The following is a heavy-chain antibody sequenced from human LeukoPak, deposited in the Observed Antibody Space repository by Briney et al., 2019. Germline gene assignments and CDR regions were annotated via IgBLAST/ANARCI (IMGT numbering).Heavy chain of an antibody. CDR3: AREESRGGSRYLDY. D-gene: IGHD1-14*01. J-gene: IGHJ4*02. Sequence: ASVKVSCKASGYTFTSYYMHWVRQAPGQGLEWMGIINPSGGSTSYAQKFQGGVTMTRDTFTSTVYMELGSLRSEDTAVYYCAREESRGGSRYLDYWGQGTLVTVSS. CDR1: GYTFTSYY. CDR2: INPSGGST. V-gene: IGHV1-46*01.